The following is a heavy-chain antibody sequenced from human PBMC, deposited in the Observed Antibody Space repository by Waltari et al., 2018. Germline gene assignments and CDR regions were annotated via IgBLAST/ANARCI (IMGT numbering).Heavy chain of an antibody. V-gene: IGHV5-51*01. D-gene: IGHD5-18*01. J-gene: IGHJ6*03. CDR2: IYPGDSDT. Sequence: EVQLVQSGAEVKKPGESLKISCKGSGYSFNSYWIGWVRQMPGKGLEWMGIIYPGDSDTSSSPSYQGKVTISADKSISTAYLQWSSLKASDTAMYYCARPRGDSYDRPVYMDVWGKGTTVTISS. CDR1: GYSFNSYW. CDR3: ARPRGDSYDRPVYMDV.